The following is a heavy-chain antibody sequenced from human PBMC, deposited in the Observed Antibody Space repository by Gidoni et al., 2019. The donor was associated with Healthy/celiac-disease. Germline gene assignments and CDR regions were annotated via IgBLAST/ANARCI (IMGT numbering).Heavy chain of an antibody. CDR3: ARHAYYDILTGYYIDY. D-gene: IGHD3-9*01. CDR2: LGPSDSYT. Sequence: EVQLVQSGAEVKKPGESLRISCTGSGDSFTSYWISWVRQMPGKGLEWMGRLGPSDSYTNYSPSFQGHVTISADKSISTAYLQWSRLKASDTAMYYCARHAYYDILTGYYIDYWGQGTLVTVSS. V-gene: IGHV5-10-1*03. J-gene: IGHJ4*02. CDR1: GDSFTSYW.